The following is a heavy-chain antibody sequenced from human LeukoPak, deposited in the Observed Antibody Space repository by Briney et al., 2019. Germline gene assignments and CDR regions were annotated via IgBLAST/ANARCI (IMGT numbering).Heavy chain of an antibody. CDR3: APGTWVGGGFCAFDI. V-gene: IGHV3-53*01. J-gene: IGHJ3*02. D-gene: IGHD3-16*01. CDR2: EGSAGGT. CDR1: GFTVSSNY. Sequence: GGSLRLSCAASGFTVSSNYMSWVRQAPGKGLEWVAAEGSAGGTYYADSVKGRFTIYRDNSEKTLSLQMDRLRVEGTALYYCAPGTWVGGGFCAFDIWGQGTRVPVSS.